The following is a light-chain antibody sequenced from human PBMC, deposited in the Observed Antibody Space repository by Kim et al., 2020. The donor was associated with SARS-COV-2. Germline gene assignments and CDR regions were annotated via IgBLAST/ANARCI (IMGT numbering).Light chain of an antibody. V-gene: IGKV3-15*01. CDR2: GAS. CDR3: QQYNNGPPLT. CDR1: QSVSSN. Sequence: EIVMTQSPATLSVSPGERATLSCRASQSVSSNLAWYQQKPGQAPMLLIYGASTRATGIPARFSGSGSGTEFTLTISSLQSEDFAVYYCQQYNNGPPLTFGGGTKVDIK. J-gene: IGKJ4*01.